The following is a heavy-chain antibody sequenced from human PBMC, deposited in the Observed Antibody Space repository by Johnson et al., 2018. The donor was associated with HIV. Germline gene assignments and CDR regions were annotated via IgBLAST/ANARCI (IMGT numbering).Heavy chain of an antibody. Sequence: QMQLVESGGGVVQPGRSLRLSCAASGFTFSSYAMHWVRQAPGKGLEWVAVIWYDGSNKYYADSVKGRFTISRDNSKNTLYLQMNSLRPEDTAVYYCARSSGYYGTDAFDIWGQGTMVTVSS. CDR2: IWYDGSNK. V-gene: IGHV3-30*04. CDR1: GFTFSSYA. J-gene: IGHJ3*02. D-gene: IGHD3-22*01. CDR3: ARSSGYYGTDAFDI.